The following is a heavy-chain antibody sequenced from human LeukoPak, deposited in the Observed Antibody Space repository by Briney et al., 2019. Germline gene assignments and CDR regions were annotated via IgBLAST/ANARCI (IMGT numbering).Heavy chain of an antibody. D-gene: IGHD6-19*01. CDR3: AREQRYSSGWSPGYYYYGIDV. CDR1: GYTFTSYY. J-gene: IGHJ6*02. CDR2: INPSGGST. V-gene: IGHV1-46*01. Sequence: ASVKVSCKASGYTFTSYYMHWVRQAPGQGLEWMGIINPSGGSTSYAQKFQGRVTMIRDTSTSTVYMELSSLRSEDTAVYYCAREQRYSSGWSPGYYYYGIDVWGQGTTVTVPS.